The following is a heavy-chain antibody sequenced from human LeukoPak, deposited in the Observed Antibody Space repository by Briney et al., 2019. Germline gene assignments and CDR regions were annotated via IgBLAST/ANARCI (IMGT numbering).Heavy chain of an antibody. D-gene: IGHD3-22*01. V-gene: IGHV1-8*02. CDR1: GYTFTGYY. J-gene: IGHJ4*02. CDR3: ARGITYDGNDY. Sequence: GASVKVSCKASGYTFTGYYMHWVRQAPGQGLEWMGWMNPNSGNTGYAQKFQGRVTMTRNTSISTAYMELSSLRSEDTAVYYCARGITYDGNDYWGQGTLVTVSS. CDR2: MNPNSGNT.